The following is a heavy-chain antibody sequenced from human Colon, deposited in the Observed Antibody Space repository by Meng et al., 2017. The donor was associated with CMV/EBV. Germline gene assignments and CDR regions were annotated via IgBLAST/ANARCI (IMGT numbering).Heavy chain of an antibody. V-gene: IGHV3-53*01. J-gene: IGHJ6*02. CDR2: IYSGGTT. CDR3: ARDLWELVGAEYYYYGMGV. D-gene: IGHD1-26*01. Sequence: GESLKISCAASGFTVSSHYMTWVRQAPGKGLEWVSVIYSGGTTDYADSVKGRFTISRDNSKNTLYLQMSSLRAEDSAIYYCARDLWELVGAEYYYYGMGVWGQGTTVTVSS. CDR1: GFTVSSHY.